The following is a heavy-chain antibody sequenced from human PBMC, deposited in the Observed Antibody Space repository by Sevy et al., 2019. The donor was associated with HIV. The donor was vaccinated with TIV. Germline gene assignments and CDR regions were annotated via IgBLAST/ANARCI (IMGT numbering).Heavy chain of an antibody. V-gene: IGHV4-34*01. CDR1: GGSFSGYY. CDR3: ARRQGQYYDILTGSYYFDY. CDR2: INHSGST. Sequence: SETRSLTCAVYGGSFSGYYWSWIRQPPGKGLEWIGEINHSGSTNYDPSLKSRVTISVDTCKNQFSLKLSSVTAADTAVYYCARRQGQYYDILTGSYYFDYWGQGTLVTVSS. J-gene: IGHJ4*02. D-gene: IGHD3-9*01.